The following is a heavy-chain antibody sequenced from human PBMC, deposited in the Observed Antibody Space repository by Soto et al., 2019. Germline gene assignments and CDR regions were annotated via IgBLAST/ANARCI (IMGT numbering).Heavy chain of an antibody. J-gene: IGHJ6*02. CDR1: GGTFSSYA. D-gene: IGHD4-4*01. CDR3: ARGTVPYYYYGMDV. CDR2: IIPIFGTA. Sequence: EASVKVSCKASGGTFSSYAISWVRQAPGQGLEWMGGIIPIFGTANYAQKFQGSVTITADKSTSTAYMELSSLRSEDTAVYYCARGTVPYYYYGMDVWGQGTTVTVSS. V-gene: IGHV1-69*06.